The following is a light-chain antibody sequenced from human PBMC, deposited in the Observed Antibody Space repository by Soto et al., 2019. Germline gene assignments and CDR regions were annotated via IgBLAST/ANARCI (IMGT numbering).Light chain of an antibody. CDR1: QSISSAY. V-gene: IGKV3-20*01. J-gene: IGKJ3*01. Sequence: EVVLTQSPGTLSLSPGERATLSCRASQSISSAYVAWYQQRPGQAPRLLIYATATRATGIPDRFSVSGSGTDFTLTISRLEPEDFAVYYCQQYGNSPFPFGPGTKVDLK. CDR3: QQYGNSPFP. CDR2: ATA.